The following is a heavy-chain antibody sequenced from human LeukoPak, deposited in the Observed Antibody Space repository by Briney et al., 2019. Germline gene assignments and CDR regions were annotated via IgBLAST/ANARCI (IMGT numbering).Heavy chain of an antibody. V-gene: IGHV3-30*18. CDR2: ISYDGSNK. D-gene: IGHD3-22*01. CDR3: AKESMIVVVMVPDY. Sequence: GGSLRLSCAASGFTFSSYGMHWVRQAPGKGLEWVAVISYDGSNKYYADSVKGRFTISRDNSKNTLYLQMNSLRAEDTAVYYCAKESMIVVVMVPDYWGQGTLVTVSS. CDR1: GFTFSSYG. J-gene: IGHJ4*02.